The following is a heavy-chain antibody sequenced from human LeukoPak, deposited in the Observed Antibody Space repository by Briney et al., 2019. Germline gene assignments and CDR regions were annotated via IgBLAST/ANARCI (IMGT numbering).Heavy chain of an antibody. CDR1: GFTFSSYG. CDR3: ARASGDIVETATMGSY. D-gene: IGHD5-18*01. V-gene: IGHV3-21*01. J-gene: IGHJ4*02. Sequence: SGGSLRLSCAASGFTFSSYGMNWVRQAPGKGLEWVSSISSSSSSIYYADSVKGRFTISRDNAKNSLYLQMNSLRAEDTAVYYCARASGDIVETATMGSYWGQGTLVTVSS. CDR2: ISSSSSSI.